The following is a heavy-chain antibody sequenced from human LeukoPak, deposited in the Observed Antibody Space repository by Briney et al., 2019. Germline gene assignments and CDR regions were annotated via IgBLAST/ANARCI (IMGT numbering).Heavy chain of an antibody. J-gene: IGHJ6*03. V-gene: IGHV4-34*01. Sequence: SETLSLTCAVYGVSFSGYYWSWIRQSPGQGLEWIGEINHSGGTNYNPSLKSRVTISVDTSKNQFSLKLSSVTAADTAVYYCARDGYYGSGSYYNRANYYYYMDVWGKGTTVTISS. CDR3: ARDGYYGSGSYYNRANYYYYMDV. CDR2: INHSGGT. CDR1: GVSFSGYY. D-gene: IGHD3-10*01.